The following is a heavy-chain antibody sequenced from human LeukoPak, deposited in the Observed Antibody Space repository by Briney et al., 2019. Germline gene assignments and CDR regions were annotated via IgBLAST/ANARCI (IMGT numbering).Heavy chain of an antibody. CDR2: IYDSGNS. CDR3: ARSGGTWIYNY. J-gene: IGHJ4*02. Sequence: SETLSLTCTVYGGSINNYYWSWIRQPPGKGLEWIGYIYDSGNSNYSPSLKSRVTISVDTSKNQFSLKLTSVTAADTAVYYCARSGGTWIYNYWGQGTLVTVSS. CDR1: GGSINNYY. V-gene: IGHV4-59*01. D-gene: IGHD1-7*01.